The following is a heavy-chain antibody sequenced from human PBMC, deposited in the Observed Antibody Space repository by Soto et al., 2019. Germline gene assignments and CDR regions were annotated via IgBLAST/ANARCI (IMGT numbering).Heavy chain of an antibody. CDR3: ARDLHRFSGYDISY. Sequence: WTWIRQYPGKGLEWIGYIYYSGSTYYNPSLKSRVTISIDTSKNHLSLKLRSVTAADSAVYYCARDLHRFSGYDISYWGQGTPVTVSS. D-gene: IGHD5-12*01. J-gene: IGHJ4*02. CDR2: IYYSGST. V-gene: IGHV4-31*02.